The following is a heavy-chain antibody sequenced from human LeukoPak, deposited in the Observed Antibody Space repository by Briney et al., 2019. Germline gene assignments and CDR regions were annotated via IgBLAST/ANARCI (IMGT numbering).Heavy chain of an antibody. D-gene: IGHD1/OR15-1a*01. J-gene: IGHJ3*02. CDR2: INKDGSST. V-gene: IGHV3-74*01. CDR1: GFSFSSHW. Sequence: PGGSLRLSCAASGFSFSSHWMHWVRQTPGKGLVWVSHINKDGSSTSYADSLKGRFIISRDNAKNTLFLQMNSLRAEDTAVYYCAREKEQSNDAFDIWGQGTMFTVSS. CDR3: AREKEQSNDAFDI.